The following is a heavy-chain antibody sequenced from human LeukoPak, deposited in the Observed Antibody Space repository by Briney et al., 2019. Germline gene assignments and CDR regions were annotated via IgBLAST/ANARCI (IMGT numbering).Heavy chain of an antibody. J-gene: IGHJ4*02. CDR2: IYYSGST. D-gene: IGHD1-26*01. V-gene: IGHV4-31*03. CDR1: GGSISSGGYY. Sequence: SETLSLTCTVSGGSISSGGYYWSWIRQHPGKGLEWIGYIYYSGSTYYNPSLKSRVTISVATSKNQFSLKLSSVTAADTAVYYCARGSGSYSSYYFDYWGQGTLVTVSS. CDR3: ARGSGSYSSYYFDY.